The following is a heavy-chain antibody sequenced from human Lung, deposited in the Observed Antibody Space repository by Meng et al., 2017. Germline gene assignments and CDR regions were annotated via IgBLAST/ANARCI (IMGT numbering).Heavy chain of an antibody. D-gene: IGHD4-17*01. J-gene: IGHJ4*02. CDR1: GYTFTSYG. Sequence: VTVVQSGAEVKKPVAALNVSCEPSGYTFTSYGISWVRQAPGQVLEWMGWISSYNGNTNYAQKLQGRVTMTPDTSTSTAYMELRSLRSDDTAVYYCARGNYGDYLYYFDYWGQGTLVTVSS. CDR2: ISSYNGNT. V-gene: IGHV1-18*01. CDR3: ARGNYGDYLYYFDY.